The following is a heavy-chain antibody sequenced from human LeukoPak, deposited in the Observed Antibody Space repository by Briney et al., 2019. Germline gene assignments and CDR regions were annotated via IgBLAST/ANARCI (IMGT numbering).Heavy chain of an antibody. CDR1: GGSFSDYY. CDR3: ARGSMRRRYFYYYMDV. V-gene: IGHV4-34*01. CDR2: INHGGSA. Sequence: PSETLSLTCGVSGGSFSDYYWGWIRQSPWGLEWIGEINHGGSANYNPSLKSRVTISVDTSKNQFSLHLNSVTAADSAVYFCARGSMRRRYFYYYMDVWGNGTTVTVSS. J-gene: IGHJ6*03.